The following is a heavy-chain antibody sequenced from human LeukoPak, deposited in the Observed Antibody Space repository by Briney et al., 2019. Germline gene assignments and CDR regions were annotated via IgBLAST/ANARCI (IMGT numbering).Heavy chain of an antibody. Sequence: SETLSLTCAVSGYFISSGYYWGWIRQPPGKGLEWIGGIYYSGSTYYNPSLKSRVTISVDTSKNQFSLKLNSVTAADTAVYYCARVLMDRSGCIDYWGQGTLVTVSS. CDR2: IYYSGST. CDR1: GYFISSGYY. CDR3: ARVLMDRSGCIDY. D-gene: IGHD6-19*01. J-gene: IGHJ4*02. V-gene: IGHV4-38-2*01.